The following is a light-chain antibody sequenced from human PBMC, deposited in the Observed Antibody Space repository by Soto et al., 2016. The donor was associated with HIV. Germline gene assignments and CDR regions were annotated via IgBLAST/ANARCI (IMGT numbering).Light chain of an antibody. J-gene: IGKJ2*01. CDR1: QSIGRF. V-gene: IGKV1-39*01. Sequence: DIQMTQSPSSLSASVEDRVTITCRASQSIGRFLNWYQQISGKPPNLLIYEASILQSGVPSRFSGSGSGTDFTLIIDSLQPEDFATYYCQQYNSYYTFGQGTKLEIK. CDR3: QQYNSYYT. CDR2: EAS.